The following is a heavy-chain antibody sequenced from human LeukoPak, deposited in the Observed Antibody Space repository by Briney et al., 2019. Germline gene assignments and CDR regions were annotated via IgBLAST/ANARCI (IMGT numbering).Heavy chain of an antibody. D-gene: IGHD2-2*01. CDR3: ARGGCSSTSCYVSDY. V-gene: IGHV3-48*03. CDR1: GFTFNTYE. Sequence: GGSLRLSCAASGFTFNTYEMNWVRQAPGKGLEGVAYISSSGLTIYYADSVKGRFTISRDNAKNSLYLQMNSLRAEDTALYYCARGGCSSTSCYVSDYWGQGTLVTVSS. CDR2: ISSSGLTI. J-gene: IGHJ4*02.